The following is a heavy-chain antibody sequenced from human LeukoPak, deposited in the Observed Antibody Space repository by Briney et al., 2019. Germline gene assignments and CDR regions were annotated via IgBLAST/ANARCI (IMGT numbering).Heavy chain of an antibody. V-gene: IGHV3-48*02. Sequence: GGSLRLSCAASGFTFSSYTMNWVRQAPGKGLEWLSYISSSGSTIYYADSVKGRFTISRDNDKNSIYLQMDSLRDEDTAVYYCARGNRGLSPDYWGQGTLVTVSS. D-gene: IGHD1-14*01. CDR3: ARGNRGLSPDY. CDR1: GFTFSSYT. J-gene: IGHJ4*02. CDR2: ISSSGSTI.